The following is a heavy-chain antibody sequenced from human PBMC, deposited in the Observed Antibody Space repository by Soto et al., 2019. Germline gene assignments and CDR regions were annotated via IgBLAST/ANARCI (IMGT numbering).Heavy chain of an antibody. CDR1: GFPFSYHY. J-gene: IGHJ6*02. CDR3: ARAPSSSVVPAAGPYYYGMDV. CDR2: ISSSSSYT. D-gene: IGHD2-2*01. Sequence: GGPLIISTPSSGFPFSYHYMILLRPTPGKGLEWVSYISSSSSYTNYADSVKGRFTISRDNAKNSLYLQMNSRRAEDTAVYYCARAPSSSVVPAAGPYYYGMDVWGQGTTVYVSS. V-gene: IGHV3-11*06.